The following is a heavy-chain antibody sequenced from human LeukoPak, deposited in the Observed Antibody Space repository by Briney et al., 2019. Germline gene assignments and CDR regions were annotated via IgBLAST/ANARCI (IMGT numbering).Heavy chain of an antibody. V-gene: IGHV1-2*06. Sequence: EASVKVSCKASGYTFTGYYMHWVRQAPGQGLEWMGRINPNSGGTNYAQKFQGRVTMTRDTSISTAYMELSRLRSDDTAVYYCARDMVAVPYYYYYMDVWGKGTTVTVSS. J-gene: IGHJ6*03. CDR2: INPNSGGT. CDR3: ARDMVAVPYYYYYMDV. CDR1: GYTFTGYY. D-gene: IGHD2-15*01.